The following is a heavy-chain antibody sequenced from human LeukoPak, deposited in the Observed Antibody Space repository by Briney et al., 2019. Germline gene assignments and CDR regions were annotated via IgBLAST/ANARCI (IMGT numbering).Heavy chain of an antibody. V-gene: IGHV4-59*01. D-gene: IGHD3-22*01. J-gene: IGHJ4*02. Sequence: PSETLSLTCTVSGVSISSYYWSWIRQPPGKGLEWIGYIYYSGSTNYNPSLKSRVTISVDTSKNQFSLKPSSVTAADTAVYYCARVRIYESGGYLFAYWGQGTLVTASS. CDR1: GVSISSYY. CDR2: IYYSGST. CDR3: ARVRIYESGGYLFAY.